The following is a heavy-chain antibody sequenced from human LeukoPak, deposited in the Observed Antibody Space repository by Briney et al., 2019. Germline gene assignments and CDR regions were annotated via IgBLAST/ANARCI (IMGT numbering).Heavy chain of an antibody. V-gene: IGHV1-2*02. CDR1: GYTFTSYD. CDR2: INPNSGGT. J-gene: IGHJ4*02. Sequence: GASVKVSCKASGYTFTSYDINWVRQATGQGLEWMGWINPNSGGTNYAQKFQGRVTMTRDTSISTAYMELSRLRSDDTAVYYCAREAQVGANDYWGQGTLVTVSS. D-gene: IGHD1-26*01. CDR3: AREAQVGANDY.